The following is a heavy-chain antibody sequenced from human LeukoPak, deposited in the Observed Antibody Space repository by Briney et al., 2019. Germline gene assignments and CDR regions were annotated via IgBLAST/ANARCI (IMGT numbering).Heavy chain of an antibody. CDR2: ISGSGGST. CDR3: AKDSVGSGSYWCFDY. Sequence: GGSLTLSCAASGFTFSSYAMSWVRQAPGKGLEWVSAISGSGGSTYYADCVKGRFTISRDNSKTTLYLQMKSLRAEDTAVYYCAKDSVGSGSYWCFDYWGQGTLVTVSS. V-gene: IGHV3-23*01. D-gene: IGHD1-26*01. CDR1: GFTFSSYA. J-gene: IGHJ4*02.